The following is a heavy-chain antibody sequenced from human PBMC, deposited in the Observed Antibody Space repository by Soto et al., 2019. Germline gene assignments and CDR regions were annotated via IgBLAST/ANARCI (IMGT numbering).Heavy chain of an antibody. D-gene: IGHD2-15*01. CDR3: ARDHLGYCSGGSCYRPRARFDY. V-gene: IGHV4-59*12. CDR1: GGSISSYY. J-gene: IGHJ4*02. CDR2: IYYSGST. Sequence: SETLSLTCTVSGGSISSYYWSWIRQPPGKGLEWIGYIYYSGSTNYNPSLKSRVTISVDTSKNQFSLKLSSVTAADTAVYYCARDHLGYCSGGSCYRPRARFDYWGQGTLVTVSS.